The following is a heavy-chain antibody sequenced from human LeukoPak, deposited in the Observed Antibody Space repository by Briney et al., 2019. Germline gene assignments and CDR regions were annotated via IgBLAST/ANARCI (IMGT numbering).Heavy chain of an antibody. CDR1: GGSISSYY. V-gene: IGHV4-59*01. CDR2: IYYSGST. Sequence: PSETLSLTCTVSGGSISSYYWSWIRQPPGKGLEWIGYIYYSGSTNYNPSLKSRVTISVDTSKNQFSLKLSSVTAADTAVYYCAICRTLYYYMDVWGKGTTVTVSS. J-gene: IGHJ6*03. CDR3: AICRTLYYYMDV. D-gene: IGHD2-15*01.